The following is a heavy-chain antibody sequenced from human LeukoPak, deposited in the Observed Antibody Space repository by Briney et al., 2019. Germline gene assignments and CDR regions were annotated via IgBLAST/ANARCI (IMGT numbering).Heavy chain of an antibody. CDR2: INHSGSI. J-gene: IGHJ4*02. V-gene: IGHV4-34*01. CDR1: GESFSGYY. CDR3: ARRPRNSGSDDGPSGLDY. Sequence: SETLSLTCAVYGESFSGYYWSWIRQPPGKGLEWIGEINHSGSINYNPSLKSRITISVDTSKNQFSLKLSSVTAADTAVYYCARRPRNSGSDDGPSGLDYWGQGTLVTVSS. D-gene: IGHD1-26*01.